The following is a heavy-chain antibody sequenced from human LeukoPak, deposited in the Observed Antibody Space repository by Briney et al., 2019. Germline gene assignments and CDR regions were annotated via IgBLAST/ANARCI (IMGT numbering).Heavy chain of an antibody. V-gene: IGHV4-31*11. D-gene: IGHD5-18*01. J-gene: IGHJ4*02. Sequence: PSQTLSLTCAVSGGSISSGGYSWSWIRQHPGKGLEWIGYIYYSGSTYYNPSLKSRVTISVDTSKNQFSLKLSSVTAADTAVYYCARVRATAMGVVDYWGQGTLVTVSS. CDR2: IYYSGST. CDR1: GGSISSGGYS. CDR3: ARVRATAMGVVDY.